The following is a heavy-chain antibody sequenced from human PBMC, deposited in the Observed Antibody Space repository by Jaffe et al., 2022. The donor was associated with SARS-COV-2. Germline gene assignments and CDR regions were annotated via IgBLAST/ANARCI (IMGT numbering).Heavy chain of an antibody. CDR1: GFTFSNYA. CDR3: ASMYSGFVNDGLDV. J-gene: IGHJ6*02. Sequence: QMHLVESGGGVVQPGGSLRLSCTTSGFTFSNYAMHWVRQAPGKGLQWVAVIWFDASNEYYAESVRGRFSVSRDNSKDTLYLQMNGLRVEDTAVYYCASMYSGFVNDGLDVWGQGTTVTVSS. D-gene: IGHD1-26*01. CDR2: IWFDASNE. V-gene: IGHV3-33*03.